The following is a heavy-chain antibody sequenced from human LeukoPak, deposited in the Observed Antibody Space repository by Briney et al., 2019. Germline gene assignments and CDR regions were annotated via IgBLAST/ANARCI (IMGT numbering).Heavy chain of an antibody. Sequence: GGSLRLSCAGSGFIFRDYYMDWVRQAPGQGLEWVGRVRAKAESYSTAYVASVKGRFTISRDDSTNSAYLQMNSLKIEDTAVYYCARSEYYYDSSGYFDYWGQGTLVTVSS. J-gene: IGHJ4*02. CDR2: VRAKAESYST. V-gene: IGHV3-72*01. CDR3: ARSEYYYDSSGYFDY. CDR1: GFIFRDYY. D-gene: IGHD3-22*01.